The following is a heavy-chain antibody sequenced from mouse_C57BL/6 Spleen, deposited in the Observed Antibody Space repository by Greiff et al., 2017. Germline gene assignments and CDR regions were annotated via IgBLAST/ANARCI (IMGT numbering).Heavy chain of an antibody. J-gene: IGHJ4*01. CDR1: GYAFSSSW. V-gene: IGHV1-82*01. Sequence: VQLQQSGPELVKPGASVKISCKASGYAFSSSWMNWVKQRPGKGLEWIGRLYPGDGDTNYNGKFKGKATLTADKSSSTAYLQRISLTSEDFAVFFCSRWGCLRARDYWGQGTSVTVSS. D-gene: IGHD2-2*01. CDR2: LYPGDGDT. CDR3: SRWGCLRARDY.